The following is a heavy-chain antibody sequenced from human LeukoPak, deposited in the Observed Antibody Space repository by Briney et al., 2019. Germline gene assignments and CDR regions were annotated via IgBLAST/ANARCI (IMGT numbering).Heavy chain of an antibody. V-gene: IGHV3-30*04. J-gene: IGHJ3*02. CDR1: GFTFSSYA. CDR3: ARELVAATYDAFDI. CDR2: ISYDGSNK. Sequence: GGSLRLSCAASGFTFSSYAMHWVRQAPGKGLEWVAVISYDGSNKYYADSVKGRFTISRDNSKNTLYLQMNSLRAEDTAVYYCARELVAATYDAFDIWGQGTMVTVSS. D-gene: IGHD2-15*01.